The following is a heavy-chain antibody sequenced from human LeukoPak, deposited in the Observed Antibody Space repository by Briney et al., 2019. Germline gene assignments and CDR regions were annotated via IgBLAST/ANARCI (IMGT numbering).Heavy chain of an antibody. CDR2: ISGSGGST. V-gene: IGHV3-23*01. J-gene: IGHJ6*03. Sequence: GGSLRLSCAAPGFTFSSYAMSWVRQAPGKGLEWVSAISGSGGSTYYADSVKGRFTISRDNSKNTLYLQMNSLRAEDTAVYYCAKRRGLELTYYYYMDVWGKGNHGHRLL. D-gene: IGHD1-7*01. CDR3: AKRRGLELTYYYYMDV. CDR1: GFTFSSYA.